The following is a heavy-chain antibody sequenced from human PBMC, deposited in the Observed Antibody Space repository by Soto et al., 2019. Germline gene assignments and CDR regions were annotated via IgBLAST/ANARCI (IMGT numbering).Heavy chain of an antibody. D-gene: IGHD7-27*01. CDR3: AKAWGIDY. V-gene: IGHV3-23*01. CDR2: ISGRGDIT. J-gene: IGHJ4*02. CDR1: GFTFSTYA. Sequence: GGSLRLSCAASGFTFSTYAMSWVRQAPGKGLEWVSAISGRGDITSYADSVKGRFTISRDNSKNTLYLQMDSLRAEDSAIYYCAKAWGIDYWGQGTLVTVSS.